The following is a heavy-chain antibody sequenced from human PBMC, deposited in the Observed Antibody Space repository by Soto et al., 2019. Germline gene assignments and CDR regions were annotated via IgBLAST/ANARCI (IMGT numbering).Heavy chain of an antibody. CDR1: GDSLSTNNVT. CDR2: TYYYTSKWIN. J-gene: IGHJ4*02. V-gene: IGHV6-1*01. CDR3: ARGRDSAFDF. D-gene: IGHD5-18*01. Sequence: PSQTLSLTCAISGDSLSTNNVTWNWIRQSPSRGLEWLGGTYYYTSKWINDYAESVKSRISVTPDTSKNQFSLQLNSVTPEDTAVYYCARGRDSAFDFWGQRTLVTVSS.